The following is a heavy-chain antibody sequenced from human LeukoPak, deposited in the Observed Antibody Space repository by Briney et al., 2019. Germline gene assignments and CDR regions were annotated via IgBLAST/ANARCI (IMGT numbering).Heavy chain of an antibody. Sequence: SETLSLTCTVSGGSISSSSYYWGWIRQPPGKGLEWIGSIYYSGSTYYNPSLKSRVTISVDTSKNQFSLKLSSVTAADTAVYYCARQSERGIGIVVVPAAFDYWGQGTLVTVSS. CDR1: GGSISSSSYY. CDR3: ARQSERGIGIVVVPAAFDY. D-gene: IGHD2-2*01. V-gene: IGHV4-39*01. CDR2: IYYSGST. J-gene: IGHJ4*02.